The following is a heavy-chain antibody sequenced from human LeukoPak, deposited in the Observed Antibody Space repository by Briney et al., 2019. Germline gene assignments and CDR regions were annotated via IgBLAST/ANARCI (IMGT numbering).Heavy chain of an antibody. D-gene: IGHD3-22*01. CDR2: IYHSGST. J-gene: IGHJ4*02. V-gene: IGHV4-30-2*01. Sequence: PSETLSLTCADSGGSISSGGYSWSWIRQPPGKGLEWIGYIYHSGSTYYNPSLKSRVTISVDRSKNQFSLKLSSVTAADTAVYYCASTYYYDSSGYYYLDYWGQGTLVTVSS. CDR3: ASTYYYDSSGYYYLDY. CDR1: GGSISSGGYS.